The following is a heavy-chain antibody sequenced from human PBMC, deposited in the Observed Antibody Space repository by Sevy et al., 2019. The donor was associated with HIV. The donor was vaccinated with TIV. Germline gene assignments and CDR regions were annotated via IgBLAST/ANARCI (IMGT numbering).Heavy chain of an antibody. CDR2: IYYSGST. D-gene: IGHD3-22*01. CDR1: GGSISSGDYY. CDR3: AREPYYYDSSGYGTDAFDI. Sequence: SETLSLTCTVSGGSISSGDYYWSWIRQPPGKGLEWIGYIYYSGSTYYNPSLKSRVTISVDTSKNRFSLKLSSVTAADTAVYYCAREPYYYDSSGYGTDAFDIWGQGTMVTVSS. V-gene: IGHV4-30-4*01. J-gene: IGHJ3*02.